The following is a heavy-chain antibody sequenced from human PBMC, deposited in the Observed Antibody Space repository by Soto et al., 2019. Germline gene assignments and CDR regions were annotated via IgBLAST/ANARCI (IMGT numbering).Heavy chain of an antibody. D-gene: IGHD5-18*01. V-gene: IGHV1-58*02. CDR2: IVVGSGNT. Sequence: GASVKVSCKASGFTFTSSAMQWVRQARGQRLEWIGWIVVGSGNTNYAQKFQERVTITRDMSTSTAYMELSSLRSEDTAVYYCASGIQLWLRRINNGYSGWGQGTLVTVSS. CDR1: GFTFTSSA. J-gene: IGHJ1*01. CDR3: ASGIQLWLRRINNGYSG.